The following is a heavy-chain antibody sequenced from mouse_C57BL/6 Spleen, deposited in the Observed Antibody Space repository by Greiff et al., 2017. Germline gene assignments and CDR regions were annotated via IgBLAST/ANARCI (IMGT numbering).Heavy chain of an antibody. V-gene: IGHV1-47*01. Sequence: VHLVESGAELVKPGASVKMSCKASGYTFTTYPIEWMKQNHGKSLEWIGNFHPYNDDTKYNEKFKGKATLTVEKSSSTVYLELSRLTSDDSAVYYCARGGYDNYYAMDYWGQGTSVTVSS. CDR2: FHPYNDDT. D-gene: IGHD2-2*01. CDR3: ARGGYDNYYAMDY. CDR1: GYTFTTYP. J-gene: IGHJ4*01.